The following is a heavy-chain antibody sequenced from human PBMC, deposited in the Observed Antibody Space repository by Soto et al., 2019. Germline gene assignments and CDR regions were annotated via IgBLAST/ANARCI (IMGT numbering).Heavy chain of an antibody. D-gene: IGHD3-10*01. CDR3: ARDRAVRDAFDI. V-gene: IGHV1-46*03. J-gene: IGHJ3*02. CDR1: GYTFTSYY. Sequence: QVQLVQSGAEVKKPGASVKVSCKASGYTFTSYYMHWVRQAPGQGLECMGIINPSGGSTSYAQKFQGSVTMNRDTTTSTVYMELSSLRSEDTAVYYCARDRAVRDAFDIWGQGTMVTVSS. CDR2: INPSGGST.